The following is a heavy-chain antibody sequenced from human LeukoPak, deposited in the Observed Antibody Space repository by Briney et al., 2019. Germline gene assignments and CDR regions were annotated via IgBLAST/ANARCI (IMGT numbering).Heavy chain of an antibody. V-gene: IGHV3-21*01. D-gene: IGHD3-22*01. CDR1: GFTFSSYT. CDR2: ITRSSIYT. J-gene: IGHJ4*02. CDR3: VRALYDGSGYYSHFDY. Sequence: GGSLRLSCTASGFTFSSYTFNWVRQAPGKGLEWVSSITRSSIYTYYADSVKGRFTISRDNAKKSLYLQMNSLRTEDTAVYYCVRALYDGSGYYSHFDYWGQGTLVTVSS.